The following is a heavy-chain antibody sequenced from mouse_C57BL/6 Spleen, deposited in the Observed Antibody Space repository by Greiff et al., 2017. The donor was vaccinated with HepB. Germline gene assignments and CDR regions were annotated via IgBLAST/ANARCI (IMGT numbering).Heavy chain of an antibody. D-gene: IGHD3-2*02. V-gene: IGHV1-82*01. CDR1: GYAFSSSW. CDR2: IYPGDGDT. Sequence: QVQLQQSGPELVKPGASVKISCKASGYAFSSSWMNWVKQRPGKGLEWIGRIYPGDGDTNYNGKFKGKATLTADKSSSTAYMQLSSLTSEDSAVYFCARGWDSSGYWFAYWGQGTLVTVSA. CDR3: ARGWDSSGYWFAY. J-gene: IGHJ3*01.